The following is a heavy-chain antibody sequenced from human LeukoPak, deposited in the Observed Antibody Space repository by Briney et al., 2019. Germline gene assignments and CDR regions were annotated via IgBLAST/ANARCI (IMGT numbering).Heavy chain of an antibody. J-gene: IGHJ4*02. V-gene: IGHV4-59*01. CDR1: GGPISSYY. CDR3: ARGTDPEDY. D-gene: IGHD1-1*01. Sequence: SETLSLTCTVSGGPISSYYWSWIRQPPGKGLEWIGYIYYSGSTNYNPSLKSRVTMSLDTSKNQFSLKLNSVTAADTAVYYCARGTDPEDYWGQGTLVTVSS. CDR2: IYYSGST.